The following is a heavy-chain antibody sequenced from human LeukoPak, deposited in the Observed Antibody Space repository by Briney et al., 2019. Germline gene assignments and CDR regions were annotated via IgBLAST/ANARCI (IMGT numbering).Heavy chain of an antibody. D-gene: IGHD5-18*01. CDR3: ARDREDTAMVTWFDP. V-gene: IGHV4-4*07. Sequence: SETLSLTCTVSGGSISSPYWSWIRQPAGKGLEWIGRIYTSGSTNYNPSLKSRVTMSVDTSKNQFSLKLSSVTAADTAVYYCARDREDTAMVTWFDPWGQGTLVTVSS. CDR2: IYTSGST. CDR1: GGSISSPY. J-gene: IGHJ5*02.